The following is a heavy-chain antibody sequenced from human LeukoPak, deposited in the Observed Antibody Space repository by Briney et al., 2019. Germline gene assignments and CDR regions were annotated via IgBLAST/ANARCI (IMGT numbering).Heavy chain of an antibody. CDR3: ASPGTDAFDI. CDR2: ISYDGSNK. V-gene: IGHV3-30*04. CDR1: GLTFSSYA. J-gene: IGHJ3*02. D-gene: IGHD1-1*01. Sequence: GGSLRLSCAASGLTFSSYAMHWVRQAPGKGLEWVAVISYDGSNKYYADSVKGRFTISRDNSKNTLYLQMNSLRAEDTAVYYCASPGTDAFDIWGQGTMVTVSS.